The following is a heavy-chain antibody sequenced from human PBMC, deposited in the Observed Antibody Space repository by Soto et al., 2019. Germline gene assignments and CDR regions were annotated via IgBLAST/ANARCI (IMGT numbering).Heavy chain of an antibody. D-gene: IGHD3-16*01. J-gene: IGHJ5*01. Sequence: VGDCWSRKQQPPGKGREWIGYIYYSGTTNYSPSLKSRVTISVDTSNDQFSLKLCFVTAADTAVYYCAKIPVITSRIYCFDFWGQGTLVTVSS. CDR1: VGDC. CDR3: AKIPVITSRIYCFDF. V-gene: IGHV4-61*08. CDR2: IYYSGTT.